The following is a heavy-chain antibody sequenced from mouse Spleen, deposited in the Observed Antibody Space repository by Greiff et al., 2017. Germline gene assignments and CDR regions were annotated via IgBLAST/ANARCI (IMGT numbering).Heavy chain of an antibody. CDR2: IDPANGNT. V-gene: IGHV14-3*02. J-gene: IGHJ2*01. D-gene: IGHD2-1*01. CDR1: GFNIKDTY. Sequence: VQLQQSGAELVKPGASVKLSCTASGFNIKDTYMHWVKQRPEQGLEWIGRIDPANGNTKYDPKFQGKATITADTSSNTTYLQLSSLTSEDTAVYYCAREDGNVLYYFDYWGQGTTLTVSS. CDR3: AREDGNVLYYFDY.